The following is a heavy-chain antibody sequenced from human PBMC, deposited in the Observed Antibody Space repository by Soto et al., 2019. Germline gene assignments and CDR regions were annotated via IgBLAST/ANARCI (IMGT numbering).Heavy chain of an antibody. Sequence: QVQLVESGGGVVQPGRSLRLSCAASGFTFSSYGMHWVRQAPGKGLEWVAVIWYDGSNKYYADSVKGRVTISRDNSKYTLYLQMNSLRAEDTAVYYCARDFMGNADYWGQGTLVTVSS. V-gene: IGHV3-33*01. D-gene: IGHD3-10*01. CDR3: ARDFMGNADY. CDR1: GFTFSSYG. J-gene: IGHJ4*02. CDR2: IWYDGSNK.